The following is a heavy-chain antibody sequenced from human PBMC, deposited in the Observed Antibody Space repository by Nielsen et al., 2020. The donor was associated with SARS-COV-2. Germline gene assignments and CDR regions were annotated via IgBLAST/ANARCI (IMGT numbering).Heavy chain of an antibody. CDR3: ARDGGDGYYYYGMDV. CDR2: ISSSSSYT. J-gene: IGHJ6*02. D-gene: IGHD3-10*01. Sequence: SLKISCAASGFTFSDYYMSWIRQAPGKGLEWVSYISSSSSYTNYADSVKGRFTISRDNAKNSLYLQMNSLRAEDTALYHCARDGGDGYYYYGMDVWGQGTTVTVSS. CDR1: GFTFSDYY. V-gene: IGHV3-11*05.